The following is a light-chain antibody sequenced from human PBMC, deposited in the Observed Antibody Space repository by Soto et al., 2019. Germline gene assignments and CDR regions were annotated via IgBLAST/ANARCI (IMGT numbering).Light chain of an antibody. CDR2: DVT. J-gene: IGLJ2*01. Sequence: QSALAQPASVSGSPGQSITISCTGTSSDIGRYNLVSWYQQYPGKAPKLVIYDVTKRPSGVSDRFSASKSGNTASLTIFGLQAEDEADYYCCSHAGRGSVLFGGGTKVTVL. CDR1: SSDIGRYNL. CDR3: CSHAGRGSVL. V-gene: IGLV2-23*02.